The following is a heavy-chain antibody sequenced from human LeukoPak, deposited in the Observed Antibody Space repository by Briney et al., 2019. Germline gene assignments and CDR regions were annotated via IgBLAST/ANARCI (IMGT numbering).Heavy chain of an antibody. CDR1: GFTFSSYG. CDR2: IWYDGSNK. V-gene: IGHV3-33*01. Sequence: GGSLRLSCAASGFTFSSYGMHWVRQAPGKGLEGVAVIWYDGSNKYYADSVKGRFTISRDNSKNTLYLQMNSLRAEDTAVYYCAREIQDYGDSLPLDIWGQGTMVTVSS. D-gene: IGHD4-17*01. J-gene: IGHJ3*02. CDR3: AREIQDYGDSLPLDI.